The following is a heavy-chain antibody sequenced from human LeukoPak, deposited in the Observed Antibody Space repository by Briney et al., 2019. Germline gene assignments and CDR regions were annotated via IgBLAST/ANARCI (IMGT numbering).Heavy chain of an antibody. CDR3: ARAHAMVPGVYYYYGMDV. J-gene: IGHJ6*02. CDR1: GYTVTELS. V-gene: IGHV1-24*01. Sequence: ASVKVSCKVSGYTVTELSMHWVRQAPGKGLEWMGRFDPEDGETIYAQRFQGRLTMTEDTSTDTAYMELSSLRSEDTAVYYCARAHAMVPGVYYYYGMDVWGQGTTVTVSS. CDR2: FDPEDGET. D-gene: IGHD3-10*01.